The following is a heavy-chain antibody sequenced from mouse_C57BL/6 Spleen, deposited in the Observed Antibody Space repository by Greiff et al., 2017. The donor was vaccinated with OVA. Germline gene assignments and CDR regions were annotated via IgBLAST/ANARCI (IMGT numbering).Heavy chain of an antibody. V-gene: IGHV7-3*01. Sequence: EVKLVESGGGLVQPGGSLSLSCAASGFTFTDYYMSWVRQPPGKALAWLGFIRNKANGYTTEYSASVKGRFTISRDNSQSILYLQMNALRAEDSATYYGARYSHWYFDVCGTGTTVTVSS. J-gene: IGHJ1*03. CDR1: GFTFTDYY. CDR2: IRNKANGYTT. CDR3: ARYSHWYFDV.